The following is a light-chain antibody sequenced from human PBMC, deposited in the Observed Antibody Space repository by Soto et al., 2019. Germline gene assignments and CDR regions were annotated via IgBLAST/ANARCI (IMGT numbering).Light chain of an antibody. CDR3: QQYGSSSIT. J-gene: IGKJ5*01. V-gene: IGKV3-20*01. CDR1: QSVSSSY. CDR2: RAS. Sequence: EIFLTQSPGTLFLSPGERATLSCRASQSVSSSYLAWYQQKPGQAPRLLISRASSRATGIPDRFSGSGSGTVFTLTISRLEPEDFAVYYCQQYGSSSITFGQGTRLEIK.